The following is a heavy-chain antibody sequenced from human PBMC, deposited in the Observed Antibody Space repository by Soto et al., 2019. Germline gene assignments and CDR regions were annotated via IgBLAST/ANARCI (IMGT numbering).Heavy chain of an antibody. D-gene: IGHD3-3*01. CDR2: IYPGDSDT. CDR3: ARQAAAPYYDFWSGYSGAGTYGMDV. Sequence: GESLKISCKGSGYSFTSYWIGWVRQMPGKGLEWMGIIYPGDSDTRYSPSFQGQVTISADKSISTAYLQWSSLKASDTAMYYCARQAAAPYYDFWSGYSGAGTYGMDVWGQGTTVTVS. CDR1: GYSFTSYW. V-gene: IGHV5-51*01. J-gene: IGHJ6*02.